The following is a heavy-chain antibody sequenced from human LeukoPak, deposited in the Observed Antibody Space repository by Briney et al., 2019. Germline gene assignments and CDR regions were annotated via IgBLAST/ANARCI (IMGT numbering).Heavy chain of an antibody. CDR2: ISSSSSYI. V-gene: IGHV3-21*01. CDR1: GFTFSNYN. J-gene: IGHJ4*02. Sequence: GGSLRLSCAASGFTFSNYNMNWVRQAPGKGLKWVSSISSSSSYIYYADSVKGRFTISRDNAKNSLYLQMNSLRVEDTAVYYCVKHETGPEYWGQGALVAVSS. CDR3: VKHETGPEY. D-gene: IGHD1-14*01.